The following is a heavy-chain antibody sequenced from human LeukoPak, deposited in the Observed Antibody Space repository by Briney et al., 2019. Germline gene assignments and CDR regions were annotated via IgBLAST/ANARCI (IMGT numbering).Heavy chain of an antibody. V-gene: IGHV3-33*08. CDR1: GFTFSGYG. Sequence: GGSLRLSCAASGFTFSGYGMHWVRQAPGKGLEWVAVIWYDGSNKYYADSVKGRFTISRDNSKNTLYLQMNSLRAEDTAVYYCAREGCSSTSCYYNYWGQGTLVTVSS. D-gene: IGHD2-2*01. J-gene: IGHJ4*02. CDR3: AREGCSSTSCYYNY. CDR2: IWYDGSNK.